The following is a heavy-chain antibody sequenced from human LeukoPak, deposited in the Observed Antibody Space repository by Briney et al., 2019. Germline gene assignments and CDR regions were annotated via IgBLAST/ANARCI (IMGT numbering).Heavy chain of an antibody. J-gene: IGHJ4*02. CDR2: ISGSGGST. CDR3: ARSVPSPMEADY. V-gene: IGHV3-23*01. Sequence: PGGSLRLSCAASGFTFSTYGMSWVRQAPGKGLEWVSAISGSGGSTYYADSVKGRFTISRDNSKNTLYLQMNSLRAEDTAVYYCARSVPSPMEADYWGQGTLVTVSS. CDR1: GFTFSTYG. D-gene: IGHD1-1*01.